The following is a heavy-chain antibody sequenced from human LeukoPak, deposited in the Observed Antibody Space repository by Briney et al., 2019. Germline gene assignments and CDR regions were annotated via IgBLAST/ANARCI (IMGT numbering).Heavy chain of an antibody. CDR1: GFTFTNYA. CDR3: ARGDPGAY. D-gene: IGHD2-21*02. CDR2: ISSTGGTT. V-gene: IGHV3-23*01. J-gene: IGHJ4*02. Sequence: GGSLRLSCAASGFTFTNYAMSWVRQAPGKGLEWVSGISSTGGTTYYADSVKGRFTISRDNSKNTLYLQMNSLRAEDTAVYYCARGDPGAYWGQGTLVTVSS.